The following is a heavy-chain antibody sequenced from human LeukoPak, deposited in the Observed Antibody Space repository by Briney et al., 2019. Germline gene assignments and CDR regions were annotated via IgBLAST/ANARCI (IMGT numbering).Heavy chain of an antibody. CDR1: GFTLDHYA. J-gene: IGHJ4*02. D-gene: IGHD2-8*01. CDR3: AKDIMASGYYFDY. Sequence: PGGSLRLSCAASGFTLDHYAMHWVRQAPGKGLEWVSGISWNSGSIGYADSVKGRFTISRDNAKNSLYLQMNSLRAEDTALYYCAKDIMASGYYFDYWGQGTLVTVSS. V-gene: IGHV3-9*01. CDR2: ISWNSGSI.